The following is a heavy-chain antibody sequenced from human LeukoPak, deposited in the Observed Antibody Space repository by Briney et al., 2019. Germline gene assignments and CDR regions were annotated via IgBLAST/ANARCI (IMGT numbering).Heavy chain of an antibody. CDR3: ARGLGYCSSTSCPGDYYYYYMDV. Sequence: PGGSLRLSCAASGFTFSSYSMNWVRQAPGKGLEWVSSISSSSSYIYYADSVKGRFTISRDNAKNSLYLQMNSLRAEDTAVYYCARGLGYCSSTSCPGDYYYYYMDVWGKGTTVTVSS. CDR1: GFTFSSYS. D-gene: IGHD2-2*01. CDR2: ISSSSSYI. J-gene: IGHJ6*03. V-gene: IGHV3-21*01.